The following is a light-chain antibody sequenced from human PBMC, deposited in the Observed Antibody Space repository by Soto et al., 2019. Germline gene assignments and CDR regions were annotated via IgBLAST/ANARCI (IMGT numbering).Light chain of an antibody. J-gene: IGKJ4*01. CDR1: HSVTSSY. CDR3: QQYGSSPGT. CDR2: GAS. Sequence: EIVLTQSPGTLSLSPGERATLSCRASHSVTSSYLAWYQHKPGQAPRLLIYGASTRATGTPDRFSGSGSGKDFTLTINSMEPGDFAVYFCQQYGSSPGTFGGGINVEIK. V-gene: IGKV3-20*01.